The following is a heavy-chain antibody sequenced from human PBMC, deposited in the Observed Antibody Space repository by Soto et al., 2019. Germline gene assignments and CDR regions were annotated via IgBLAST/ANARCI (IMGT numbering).Heavy chain of an antibody. CDR1: GYTFTDYD. Sequence: VASVKVSCKTSGYTFTDYDVSWVRQASGQGLEWMGWMSPNSGKTGYVEKFQGRVTMTANTSLSTAYMELHSLRSEDTAIYFCARGRIGAACWGQGTLVTVSS. D-gene: IGHD2-15*01. CDR2: MSPNSGKT. V-gene: IGHV1-8*01. CDR3: ARGRIGAAC. J-gene: IGHJ4*02.